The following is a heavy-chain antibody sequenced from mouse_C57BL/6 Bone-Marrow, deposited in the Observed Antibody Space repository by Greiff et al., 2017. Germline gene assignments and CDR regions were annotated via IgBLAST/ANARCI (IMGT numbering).Heavy chain of an antibody. D-gene: IGHD1-1*01. CDR3: ASIYFDV. Sequence: VQLQQSGAELVRPGSSVKMSCKPSGYTFTSYGINWVKQRPGQGLEWIGYISIGNGYTEYNEKFKGKATLTSDTSSSTAYMQLSSLTSEDSAIYFCASIYFDVWGTGTTVTVSS. J-gene: IGHJ1*03. CDR1: GYTFTSYG. V-gene: IGHV1-58*01. CDR2: ISIGNGYT.